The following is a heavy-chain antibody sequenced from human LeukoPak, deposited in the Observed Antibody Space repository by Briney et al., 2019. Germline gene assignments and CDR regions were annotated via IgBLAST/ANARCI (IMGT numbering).Heavy chain of an antibody. J-gene: IGHJ4*02. Sequence: GGSLRLSCSASGFTFSSYAMHWFRQAPGKGLEYVSAISSNGGSTYYADSVKGRFTISRDNSKNTLYLQMSSLRAEDTAVYYCVKGDLGYCSGGGCYAYYFDYWGQGTLVTVSS. D-gene: IGHD2-15*01. CDR1: GFTFSSYA. CDR2: ISSNGGST. V-gene: IGHV3-64D*06. CDR3: VKGDLGYCSGGGCYAYYFDY.